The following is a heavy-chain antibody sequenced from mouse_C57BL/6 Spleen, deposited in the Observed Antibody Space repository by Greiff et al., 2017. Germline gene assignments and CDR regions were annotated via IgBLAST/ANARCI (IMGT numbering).Heavy chain of an antibody. CDR1: GYTFTDYY. J-gene: IGHJ4*01. D-gene: IGHD3-2*02. CDR2: INPYNGGT. V-gene: IGHV1-19*01. Sequence: VQLKQSGPVLVKPGASVKMSCKASGYTFTDYYMNWVKQSHGKSLEWIGVINPYNGGTSYNQKFKGKATLTVDKSSSTAYMELNSLTSEDSAVYYCARWDSSGYHYAMDYWGQGTSVTVSS. CDR3: ARWDSSGYHYAMDY.